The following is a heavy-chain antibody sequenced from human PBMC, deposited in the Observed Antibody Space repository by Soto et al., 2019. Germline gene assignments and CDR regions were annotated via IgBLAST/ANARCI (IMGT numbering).Heavy chain of an antibody. CDR1: GGTFSSYA. Sequence: RASVKVSCKASGGTFSSYAISWVRQAPGQGLEWMGGIIPIFGTANYAQKFQGRVTITADKSTSTAYMELSSLRSEDTAVYYCARAQYNWNARDYYYGMDVWGQGTTVTVSS. CDR2: IIPIFGTA. CDR3: ARAQYNWNARDYYYGMDV. D-gene: IGHD1-20*01. V-gene: IGHV1-69*06. J-gene: IGHJ6*02.